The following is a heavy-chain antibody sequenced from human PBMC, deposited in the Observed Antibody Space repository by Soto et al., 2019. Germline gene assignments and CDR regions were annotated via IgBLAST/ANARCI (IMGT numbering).Heavy chain of an antibody. Sequence: GGSLRLSCAASGFTFGTYAMHWVRQAPGNGLEWVAVISFDGNNKFYADSVKGRFTVSRDNSKNTLYVQMNSLRVEDTAVYYCAKAGGDDGTTNWFDPRGQGTLVTVLL. CDR1: GFTFGTYA. CDR3: AKAGGDDGTTNWFDP. CDR2: ISFDGNNK. V-gene: IGHV3-30-3*01. D-gene: IGHD3-16*01. J-gene: IGHJ5*02.